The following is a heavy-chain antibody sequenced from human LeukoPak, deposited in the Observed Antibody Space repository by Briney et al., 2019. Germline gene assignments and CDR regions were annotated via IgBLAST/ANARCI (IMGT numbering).Heavy chain of an antibody. V-gene: IGHV3-30*18. CDR1: GFTFSSYG. CDR3: AKTLLIPHYYYAMDV. D-gene: IGHD2-2*02. Sequence: GGSLRLSCAASGFTFSSYGMHWVRQAPGKGLESVAVISYEGSDKYFADSVKGRFTISRDNSKNTLYLQMNSLRAEDTAVYYCAKTLLIPHYYYAMDVWGQGTTVTVSS. CDR2: ISYEGSDK. J-gene: IGHJ6*02.